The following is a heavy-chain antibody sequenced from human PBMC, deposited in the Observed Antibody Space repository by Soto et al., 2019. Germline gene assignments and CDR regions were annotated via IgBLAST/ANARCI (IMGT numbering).Heavy chain of an antibody. CDR3: AHRVPTWGGYDY. V-gene: IGHV2-5*02. CDR2: IFWDDDQ. Sequence: QITLKESGPTLVKPTETLTLTCTFSGFSLTTTGVGVGWIRQPPGKALEWLALIFWDDDQRYSPSLSSRLTTTKDTSKNQVVLTMTNMDPVDTGTYYCAHRVPTWGGYDYWGQGTLVTVSS. J-gene: IGHJ4*02. CDR1: GFSLTTTGVG. D-gene: IGHD3-16*01.